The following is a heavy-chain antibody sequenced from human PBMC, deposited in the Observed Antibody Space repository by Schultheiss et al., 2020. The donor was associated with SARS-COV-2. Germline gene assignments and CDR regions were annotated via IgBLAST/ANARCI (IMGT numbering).Heavy chain of an antibody. CDR3: ARDSLYYYGSGSSILDY. J-gene: IGHJ4*02. Sequence: GGSLRLSCAASGFTFSSYAMSWVRQAPGKGLEWVSAISGSGGSTYYADSVKGRFTISRDNAKNSLYLQMNSLRAEDTAVYYCARDSLYYYGSGSSILDYWGQGTLVTVSS. D-gene: IGHD3-10*01. CDR2: ISGSGGST. CDR1: GFTFSSYA. V-gene: IGHV3-23*01.